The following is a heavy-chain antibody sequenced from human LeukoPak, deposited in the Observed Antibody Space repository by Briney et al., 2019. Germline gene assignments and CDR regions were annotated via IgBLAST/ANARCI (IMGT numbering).Heavy chain of an antibody. V-gene: IGHV3-48*03. CDR3: VRDSGRYPGADY. CDR2: INSGGGNI. D-gene: IGHD1-26*01. J-gene: IGHJ4*02. CDR1: GLTFSTYE. Sequence: GGSLTLSCAASGLTFSTYEMIWVRQAPGKGLEWVAYINSGGGNIYYADSVRRQFTISRDNAKNSLYLQMKSLSAEDTAVYYCVRDSGRYPGADYWGQGTLVTVSS.